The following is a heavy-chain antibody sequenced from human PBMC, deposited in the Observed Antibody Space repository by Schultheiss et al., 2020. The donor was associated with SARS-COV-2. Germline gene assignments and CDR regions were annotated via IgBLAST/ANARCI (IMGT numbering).Heavy chain of an antibody. Sequence: SVKVSCKASGGTFSSYAISWVRQAPGQGLEWMGGIIPIFGTANYAQKFQGRVTITADKSTSTAYMELSSLRSEDTAVYYCARSSDIVVVPAAILWLTPPDYWGQGTLVTVSS. CDR2: IIPIFGTA. V-gene: IGHV1-69*06. D-gene: IGHD2-2*02. CDR3: ARSSDIVVVPAAILWLTPPDY. CDR1: GGTFSSYA. J-gene: IGHJ4*02.